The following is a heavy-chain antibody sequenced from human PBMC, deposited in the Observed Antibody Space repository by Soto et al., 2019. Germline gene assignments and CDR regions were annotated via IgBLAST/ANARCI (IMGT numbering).Heavy chain of an antibody. CDR3: AKDKDSFGFSWSFDY. J-gene: IGHJ4*02. D-gene: IGHD5-18*01. CDR2: ISFDGHYK. CDR1: GFTFRSYG. V-gene: IGHV3-30*18. Sequence: QVQLVESGGGLVQPGRSLRVSCAASGFTFRSYGMHWVRQAPGKGLEWVALISFDGHYKYQADSVKGRFTVSRDNSNNTLYLHMNDLREEDTAVYYCAKDKDSFGFSWSFDYWGQGTLATVSS.